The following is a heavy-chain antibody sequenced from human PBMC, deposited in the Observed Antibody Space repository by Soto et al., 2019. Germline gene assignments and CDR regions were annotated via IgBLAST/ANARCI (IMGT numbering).Heavy chain of an antibody. J-gene: IGHJ6*02. Sequence: QVQLVESGGGVVQPGRSLRLSCAASGFTFSSYAMHWVRQAPGKGLEWVAVISYDGSNKYDADSVKGRFTISRDNSKNTLYLQMNSLKDEDTAVYYCARRSCSRTTCYFMDGMDVWGQGTTVTVSS. CDR2: ISYDGSNK. V-gene: IGHV3-30-3*01. CDR1: GFTFSSYA. D-gene: IGHD2-2*01. CDR3: ARRSCSRTTCYFMDGMDV.